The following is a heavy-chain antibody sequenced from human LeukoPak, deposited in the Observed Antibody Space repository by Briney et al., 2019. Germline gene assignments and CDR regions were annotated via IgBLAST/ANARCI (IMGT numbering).Heavy chain of an antibody. J-gene: IGHJ4*02. CDR2: ISSSSSYI. CDR3: ARGLYGSGTYVVDY. CDR1: GFTFSSYS. D-gene: IGHD3-10*01. Sequence: GGSLRLSCAASGFTFSSYSMNWVRQAPGKGLEWVSSISSSSSYIYYADSVKGRFTVSRDNAKNSLYLQVNSLRAEDTAVYYCARGLYGSGTYVVDYWGQGTLVTVSS. V-gene: IGHV3-21*01.